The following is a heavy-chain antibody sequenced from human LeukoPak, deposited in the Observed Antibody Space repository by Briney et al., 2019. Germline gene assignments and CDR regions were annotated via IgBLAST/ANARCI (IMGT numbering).Heavy chain of an antibody. CDR2: ISTSGTSK. Sequence: GGSLRLSCAASGFIFSDYYMSWVRQAAGKGLQWISYISTSGTSKYYADSVKGRFTISRDNAKNSLYLQMSGLRPEDTAVYYCARGYGHFDYWGQGTLVTVSS. V-gene: IGHV3-11*01. CDR3: ARGYGHFDY. J-gene: IGHJ4*02. D-gene: IGHD3-10*01. CDR1: GFIFSDYY.